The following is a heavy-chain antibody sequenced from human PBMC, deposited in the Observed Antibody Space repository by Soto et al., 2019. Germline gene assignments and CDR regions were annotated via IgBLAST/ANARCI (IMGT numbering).Heavy chain of an antibody. CDR3: ARGYCTNGVCPYGMDV. V-gene: IGHV1-69*13. J-gene: IGHJ6*02. CDR1: GGTFSSYA. CDR2: IIPIFGTA. D-gene: IGHD2-8*01. Sequence: VASVKVSCKASGGTFSSYAISWVRQAPGQGLEWMGGIIPIFGTANYAQKFQGRVTITADESTSTAYMELSSMRSEDTAVYYCARGYCTNGVCPYGMDVWGQGTTVTVSS.